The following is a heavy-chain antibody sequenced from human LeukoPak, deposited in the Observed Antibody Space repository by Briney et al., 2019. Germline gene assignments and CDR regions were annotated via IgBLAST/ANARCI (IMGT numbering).Heavy chain of an antibody. D-gene: IGHD3-10*01. CDR3: ARAQALNYYGSGSLFDY. V-gene: IGHV3-30-3*01. J-gene: IGHJ4*02. CDR2: ISYDGSNK. Sequence: PGGSLRLSCAASGFTFSSYAMHWVRQAPGKGLEWVAVISYDGSNKYYADSVKGRFTISRDNSKNTLYLQMNSRRAEDTAAYSCARAQALNYYGSGSLFDYWGQGTLVTVAS. CDR1: GFTFSSYA.